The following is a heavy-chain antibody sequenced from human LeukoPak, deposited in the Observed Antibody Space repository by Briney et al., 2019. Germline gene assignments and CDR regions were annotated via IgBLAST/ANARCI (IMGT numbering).Heavy chain of an antibody. CDR3: ARDRGAVAGTFVYWYEDY. V-gene: IGHV1-46*01. Sequence: ASVKVSCKASGYTFTSYYMHWVRQAPGQGLEWMGIINPSGGRTSYAQKFQGRVTMTRDTSISTVYMELSRLISDDTAVYYCARDRGAVAGTFVYWYEDYWGQGTLVTVSS. D-gene: IGHD6-19*01. CDR1: GYTFTSYY. CDR2: INPSGGRT. J-gene: IGHJ4*02.